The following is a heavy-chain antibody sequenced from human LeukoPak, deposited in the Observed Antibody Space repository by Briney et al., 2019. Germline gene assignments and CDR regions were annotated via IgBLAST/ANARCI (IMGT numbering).Heavy chain of an antibody. D-gene: IGHD2-2*01. J-gene: IGHJ4*02. CDR3: ARVVPAATEDYYFDY. Sequence: SETLSLTCAVSGYSISSGYYWGWIRQPPGKGLEWIGSIYHSGSTYYNPSRKSRVTISVDTSKNQFSLKLSSVTAADTAVYCCARVVPAATEDYYFDYWGQGTLVTVSS. CDR1: GYSISSGYY. V-gene: IGHV4-38-2*01. CDR2: IYHSGST.